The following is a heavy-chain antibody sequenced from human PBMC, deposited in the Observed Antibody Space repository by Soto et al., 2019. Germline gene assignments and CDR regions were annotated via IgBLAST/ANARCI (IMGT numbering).Heavy chain of an antibody. J-gene: IGHJ4*02. D-gene: IGHD4-17*01. CDR3: AKESMPEHYGDTLFDY. CDR1: GFSFVNYA. V-gene: IGHV3-23*01. Sequence: DVQLLESGGGLVQPGGSLRLSCEASGFSFVNYALSWVRQAPGKGLEWVANLSAGRRAYYADSVKGRFTIAKDFSTNTLPLQARSLRADDTAVYYCAKESMPEHYGDTLFDYWGQGTRVTVAS. CDR2: LSAGRRA.